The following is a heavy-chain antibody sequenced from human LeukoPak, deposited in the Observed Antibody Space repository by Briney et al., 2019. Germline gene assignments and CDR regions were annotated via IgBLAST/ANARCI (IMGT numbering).Heavy chain of an antibody. J-gene: IGHJ6*03. CDR2: ISSSGSTI. V-gene: IGHV3-11*04. Sequence: GGSLRLSCAASGFTFSDYYMSWIRQAPGKGLEWVSYISSSGSTIYYADSVKGRFTISRDNAKNSLYLQMNSLRAEDTAVYYCARDSYYDFWSGYYNYYYYYMDVWGKGTTVTVSS. D-gene: IGHD3-3*01. CDR1: GFTFSDYY. CDR3: ARDSYYDFWSGYYNYYYYYMDV.